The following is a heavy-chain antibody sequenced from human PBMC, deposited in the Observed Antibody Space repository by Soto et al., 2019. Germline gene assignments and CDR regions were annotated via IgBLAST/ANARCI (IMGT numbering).Heavy chain of an antibody. J-gene: IGHJ4*02. V-gene: IGHV3-48*02. Sequence: EVQLVESGGDLVQRGGSLRLSCVASGFTFSVYSMNWVRQAPGKGLEWFSYITSDTKTIKYAYSVKGRFTISRDNAKKSVYLQMNSLRDENAAVYYCARSVEGHFDYWGEGTVVTVSS. D-gene: IGHD6-19*01. CDR1: GFTFSVYS. CDR3: ARSVEGHFDY. CDR2: ITSDTKTI.